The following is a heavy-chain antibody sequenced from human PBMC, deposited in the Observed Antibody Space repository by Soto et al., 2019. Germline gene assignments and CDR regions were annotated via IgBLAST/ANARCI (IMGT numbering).Heavy chain of an antibody. CDR3: ARDMTTHYGDYGAGPVDYYYYYMDV. CDR1: GFTFSSYS. D-gene: IGHD4-17*01. J-gene: IGHJ6*03. Sequence: TGGSLRLSCAASGFTFSSYSMNWVRQAPGKGLEWVSSISSSSSYIYYADSVKGRFTISRDNAKNSLYLQMNSLRAEDAAVYYCARDMTTHYGDYGAGPVDYYYYYMDVWGKGTTVTVSS. V-gene: IGHV3-21*01. CDR2: ISSSSSYI.